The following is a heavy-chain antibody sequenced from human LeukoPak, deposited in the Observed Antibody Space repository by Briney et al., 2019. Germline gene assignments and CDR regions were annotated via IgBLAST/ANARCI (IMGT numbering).Heavy chain of an antibody. J-gene: IGHJ6*03. V-gene: IGHV1-46*01. Sequence: ASVKVSCKASGYTFTSYYMHWVRQAPGQGLEWMGIINPSGGSTSYAQKFQGRVTMTRDKSISTAYMELSRLRSDDTAVYYCARGPQWLVYYYYYYMDVWGKGTTVTVSS. CDR1: GYTFTSYY. D-gene: IGHD6-19*01. CDR3: ARGPQWLVYYYYYYMDV. CDR2: INPSGGST.